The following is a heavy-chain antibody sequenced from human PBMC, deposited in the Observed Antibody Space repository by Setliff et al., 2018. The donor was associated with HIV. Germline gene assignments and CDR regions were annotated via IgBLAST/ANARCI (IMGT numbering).Heavy chain of an antibody. Sequence: GASVKVSCKASGYTFTSYAMHWVRQAPGQRLEWMGWLRTGTGDTFYSEKFQGRLTITRDTSANTAYMELSNLRSEDTAIYYCLRRATAAGVFDYWGQGTLVTVSS. D-gene: IGHD6-13*01. CDR3: LRRATAAGVFDY. CDR2: LRTGTGDT. V-gene: IGHV1-3*04. J-gene: IGHJ4*02. CDR1: GYTFTSYA.